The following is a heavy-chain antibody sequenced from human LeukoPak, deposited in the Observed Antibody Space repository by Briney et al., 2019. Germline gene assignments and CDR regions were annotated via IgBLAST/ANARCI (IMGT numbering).Heavy chain of an antibody. D-gene: IGHD6-19*01. CDR1: GYTFTRYH. Sequence: ASVKVSCKASGYTFTRYHIYWVRQAPGQGLEWMGIINPSGGSTNYAQKFQGRVTMTRDTSISTAYMELSRLRSDDTAVYYCASGYDGSQNAVAGLWGQGTLVTVSS. CDR2: INPSGGST. J-gene: IGHJ4*02. CDR3: ASGYDGSQNAVAGL. V-gene: IGHV1-46*01.